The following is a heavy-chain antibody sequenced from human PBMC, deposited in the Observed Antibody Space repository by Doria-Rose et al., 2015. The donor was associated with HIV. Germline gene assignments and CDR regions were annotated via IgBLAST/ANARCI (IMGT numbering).Heavy chain of an antibody. D-gene: IGHD3-10*01. J-gene: IGHJ6*03. CDR2: IYSSGST. Sequence: WIRQPPRKGLEWIGYIYSSGSTHYNSSLKSRVTISIDTSKNQFSLKLSSVTAADTAVYYCARFRPSRGIYYSLDVWGKGTTVTVSS. V-gene: IGHV4-4*09. CDR3: ARFRPSRGIYYSLDV.